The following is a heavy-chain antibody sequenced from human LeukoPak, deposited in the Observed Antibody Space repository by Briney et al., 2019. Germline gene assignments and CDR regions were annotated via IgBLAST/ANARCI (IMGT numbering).Heavy chain of an antibody. D-gene: IGHD3-22*01. CDR2: IYFSGST. CDR3: ARGEDRGGYYLGSWFDP. V-gene: IGHV4-59*01. J-gene: IGHJ5*02. CDR1: GDSISNYY. Sequence: SETLPLTCTVSGDSISNYYWTWIRQPPGKGLEWIGYIYFSGSTNYNPSLKTRVTMSVDTSKNQFSLKLSSVTAADTAMYYCARGEDRGGYYLGSWFDPWGQGTLVTVSS.